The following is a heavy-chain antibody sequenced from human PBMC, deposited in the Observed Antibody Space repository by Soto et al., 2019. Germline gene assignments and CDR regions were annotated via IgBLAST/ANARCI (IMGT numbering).Heavy chain of an antibody. CDR3: AKGPTIFGVVISFDYYYGMYV. CDR2: ISGSGAGT. V-gene: IGHV3-23*01. J-gene: IGHJ6*02. Sequence: PGGSLRLSCAASGFTFSTSAMSWVRQAPGRGLEWVSAISGSGAGTYYADSVKGRFTISRDNSKNTLYLQMSGLRVEDTAVYYWAKGPTIFGVVISFDYYYGMYVWCQGPKVTASS. D-gene: IGHD3-3*01. CDR1: GFTFSTSA.